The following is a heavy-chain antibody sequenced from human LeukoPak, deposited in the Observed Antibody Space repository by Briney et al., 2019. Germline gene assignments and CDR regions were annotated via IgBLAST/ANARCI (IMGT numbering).Heavy chain of an antibody. CDR3: ARGRPGNYFDY. D-gene: IGHD1-26*01. CDR1: GFTFSSNW. CDR2: ISSDGSST. Sequence: PGGFLRLSCAASGFTFSSNWMYWVRQAPGKGLVWVSYISSDGSSTNYADSVKGRFTISRGNAKNTLYVQMNSLRADDTAVYYCARGRPGNYFDYWGQGTLVTVSS. J-gene: IGHJ4*02. V-gene: IGHV3-74*01.